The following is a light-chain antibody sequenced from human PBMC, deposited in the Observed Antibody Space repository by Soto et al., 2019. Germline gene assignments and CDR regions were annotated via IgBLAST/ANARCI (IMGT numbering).Light chain of an antibody. J-gene: IGKJ1*01. CDR2: GSS. V-gene: IGKV3-20*01. CDR3: QQYGGSPQT. Sequence: EIVLTQSPGTLSLSPGERATLSCRASQSVSSYLAWYQRKSGQAPRLLIYGSSSRATGIPDRFSGSGSGTDFTLTISRLEPEDFAVYYCQQYGGSPQTFGQGTRWIS. CDR1: QSVSSY.